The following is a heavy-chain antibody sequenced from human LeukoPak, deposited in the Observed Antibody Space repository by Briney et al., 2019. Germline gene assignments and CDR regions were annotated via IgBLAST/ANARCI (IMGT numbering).Heavy chain of an antibody. Sequence: SETLSLTCAVYGGSFSGYYWSWIREPPGKGLEWIGEINHSGSTNYNPSLTSRVTISVDTSKNQSSLKLSSVTAADTAVYYCARADDYYDSSGYYYCWGQGTLVTVSS. J-gene: IGHJ4*02. V-gene: IGHV4-34*01. CDR1: GGSFSGYY. CDR2: INHSGST. CDR3: ARADDYYDSSGYYYC. D-gene: IGHD3-22*01.